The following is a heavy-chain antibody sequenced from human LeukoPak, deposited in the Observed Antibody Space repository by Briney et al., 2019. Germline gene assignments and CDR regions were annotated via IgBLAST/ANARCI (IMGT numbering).Heavy chain of an antibody. J-gene: IGHJ6*02. D-gene: IGHD2-2*01. CDR2: INHSGGT. CDR1: GGSFSGYY. V-gene: IGHV4-34*01. CDR3: ARDQPPVVSRSTSPYGMDV. Sequence: PSATLSLTCAVFGGSFSGYYWSWIRQPPGKGLDWIGEINHSGGTNYNPSLKSRVTISVDTSKNQFSLKLTSVTAADTAVYYCARDQPPVVSRSTSPYGMDVWGQGTTVTVSS.